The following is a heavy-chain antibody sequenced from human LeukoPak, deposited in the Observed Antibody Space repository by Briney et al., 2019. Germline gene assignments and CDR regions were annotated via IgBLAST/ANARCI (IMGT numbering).Heavy chain of an antibody. J-gene: IGHJ1*01. CDR2: IYYSGST. Sequence: SETLSLTCTVSGGSISSYYWSWIRQPPGKGLEWIGYIYYSGSTNYNPSLKSRVTISVDTSKNQFSLKLSSVTAADTAVYYCARGGSGDYSEYFQHWGQGTLVTVSS. CDR3: ARGGSGDYSEYFQH. CDR1: GGSISSYY. V-gene: IGHV4-59*01. D-gene: IGHD4-17*01.